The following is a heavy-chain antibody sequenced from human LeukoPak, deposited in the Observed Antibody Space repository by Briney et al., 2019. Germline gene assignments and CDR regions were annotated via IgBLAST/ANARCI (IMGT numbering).Heavy chain of an antibody. J-gene: IGHJ4*02. CDR2: ITAYKDNT. CDR3: ARALLWFGEPSHIDY. CDR1: GYTFTSYG. D-gene: IGHD3-10*01. Sequence: ASVKVSCNASGYTFTSYGISWVRQAPGQGLEWMGWITAYKDNTNYAQKLQGRVTMTTDTSTSTAYMELRSLRSDDTAVYYCARALLWFGEPSHIDYWGQGTLVTASS. V-gene: IGHV1-18*01.